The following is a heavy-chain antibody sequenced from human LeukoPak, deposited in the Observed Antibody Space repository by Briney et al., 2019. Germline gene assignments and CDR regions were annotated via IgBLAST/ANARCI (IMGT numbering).Heavy chain of an antibody. D-gene: IGHD3-9*01. Sequence: GGSLRLSCAASGFTFSSYAIHWVRQAPGKGLEWVAVTSYDGGNKYYGDSVKGRFTISRDNSKSTLYLEVSSLRAEDTAVYYCARGGYFDILTGYYQTQYYYPMDVWGRGTTVTVPS. J-gene: IGHJ6*02. CDR1: GFTFSSYA. V-gene: IGHV3-30*04. CDR2: TSYDGGNK. CDR3: ARGGYFDILTGYYQTQYYYPMDV.